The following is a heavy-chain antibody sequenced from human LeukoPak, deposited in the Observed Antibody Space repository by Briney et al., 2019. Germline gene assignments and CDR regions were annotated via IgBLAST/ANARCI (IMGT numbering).Heavy chain of an antibody. CDR3: ARGAPGLRDLPLFDY. Sequence: SETLSLTCAVSGYSISSGYYWAWIRQPPGKGLEWIGSIYHSGSTYYNPSLKSRVTISVDTSKNQFSLKLSSVTAADTAVYYCARGAPGLRDLPLFDYWGQGTLVTVSS. CDR1: GYSISSGYY. CDR2: IYHSGST. D-gene: IGHD5-12*01. J-gene: IGHJ4*02. V-gene: IGHV4-38-2*01.